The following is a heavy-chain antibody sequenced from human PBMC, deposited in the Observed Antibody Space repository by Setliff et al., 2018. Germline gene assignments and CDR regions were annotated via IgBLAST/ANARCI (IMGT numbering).Heavy chain of an antibody. CDR1: GGSFSGYY. CDR3: ARERGLGYCSSTSCRYYYYGMDV. V-gene: IGHV4-34*01. D-gene: IGHD2-2*01. Sequence: PSETLSLTCAVYGGSFSGYYWSWIRQPPGKGLEWIGEINHSGSTNHNPSLKSRVTISVDTSKNQFSLKLSSVTAADTAVYYCARERGLGYCSSTSCRYYYYGMDVWGQGTTVTVS. CDR2: INHSGST. J-gene: IGHJ6*02.